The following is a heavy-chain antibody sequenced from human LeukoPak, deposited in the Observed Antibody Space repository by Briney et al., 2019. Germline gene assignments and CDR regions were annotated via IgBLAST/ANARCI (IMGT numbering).Heavy chain of an antibody. Sequence: LSGGSLRLSCAASGFTFSSYGMHWVRQAPGKGLEWVAVIWYDGSNKYYADSVKGRITISRDNSKNTLYLQMNSLRAEDTAVYYCAKAPYCSSTSCYLFGGLDYWGQGTLVTVSS. CDR3: AKAPYCSSTSCYLFGGLDY. V-gene: IGHV3-33*06. D-gene: IGHD2-2*01. CDR2: IWYDGSNK. CDR1: GFTFSSYG. J-gene: IGHJ4*02.